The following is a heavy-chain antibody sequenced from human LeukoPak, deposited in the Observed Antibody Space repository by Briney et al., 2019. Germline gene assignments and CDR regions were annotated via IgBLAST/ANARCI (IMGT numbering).Heavy chain of an antibody. D-gene: IGHD4-17*01. Sequence: SETLSLTCTVSGGSISSGSYYWSWIRQPAGKGLEWIGRIYTSGSTNYNPSLKSRVTISVDTSRNQFSLKLSSVTAADTAVYYCARHGSTVTTFSHDELWGQGTLVTVTP. CDR2: IYTSGST. J-gene: IGHJ4*02. V-gene: IGHV4-61*02. CDR3: ARHGSTVTTFSHDEL. CDR1: GGSISSGSYY.